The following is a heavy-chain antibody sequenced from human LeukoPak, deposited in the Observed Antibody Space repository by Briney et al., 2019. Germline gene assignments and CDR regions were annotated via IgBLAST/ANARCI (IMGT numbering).Heavy chain of an antibody. CDR3: AKGSGSYQPYFDY. D-gene: IGHD2-2*01. CDR1: GFTFRSYA. J-gene: IGHJ4*02. Sequence: GGSLRLSCAASGFTFRSYAMGWVRQAPGKGLGWVSAISSSGGSTYYADSVKGRFTFSRDHSKNTLYLQMKSLRPEDPAVYDCAKGSGSYQPYFDYWGEGTLVTVSS. V-gene: IGHV3-23*01. CDR2: ISSSGGST.